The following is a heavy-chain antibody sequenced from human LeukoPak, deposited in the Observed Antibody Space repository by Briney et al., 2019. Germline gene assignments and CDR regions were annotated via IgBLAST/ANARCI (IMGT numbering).Heavy chain of an antibody. V-gene: IGHV4-39*01. D-gene: IGHD6-13*01. CDR3: ARRSQQLALRAYDY. CDR1: GGSIYTNTYF. Sequence: SETLSLTCTVSGGSIYTNTYFWGWIRQPPGKGLEWIGTIYYSGSTYYNPSLKSRVTISAGTSKNEFSLRLTSVTAADTAVYYCARRSQQLALRAYDYWGQGTLVTVSS. CDR2: IYYSGST. J-gene: IGHJ4*02.